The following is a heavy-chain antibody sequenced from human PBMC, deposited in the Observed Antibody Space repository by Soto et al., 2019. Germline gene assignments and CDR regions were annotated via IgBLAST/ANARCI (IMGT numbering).Heavy chain of an antibody. CDR1: GFTFSTFS. D-gene: IGHD6-19*01. J-gene: IGHJ4*02. CDR2: ISGGGRPI. Sequence: EVQLVESGGGSVQPGGSLRLSCAASGFTFSTFSLNGVRQAPGGGLEWISYISGGGRPISYADSVKGRFTISRDNAKNSLYLQMDSLTDEDTAVYYCARDLGWAFDSWGQGTLVTVSS. V-gene: IGHV3-48*02. CDR3: ARDLGWAFDS.